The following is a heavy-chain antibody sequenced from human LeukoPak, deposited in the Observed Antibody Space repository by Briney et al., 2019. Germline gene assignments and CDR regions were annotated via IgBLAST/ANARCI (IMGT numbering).Heavy chain of an antibody. CDR2: ISSSGSYI. CDR1: EFTFSSLS. V-gene: IGHV3-21*01. CDR3: ARASSGWAVDLYYFDY. D-gene: IGHD6-19*01. Sequence: GGSLGLSCAASEFTFSSLSMNWVRQAPGKGLEWVSSISSSGSYIYQADSVKGRFTISRDNAKNSLYLQMNSLRAEDTAVYYCARASSGWAVDLYYFDYWGRGTLVTVSS. J-gene: IGHJ4*02.